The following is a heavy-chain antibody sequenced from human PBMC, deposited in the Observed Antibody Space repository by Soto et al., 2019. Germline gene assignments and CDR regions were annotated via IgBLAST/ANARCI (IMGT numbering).Heavy chain of an antibody. J-gene: IGHJ6*03. CDR3: ARHPLCICGNCYFYTYYMDF. V-gene: IGHV4-39*01. D-gene: IGHD2-15*01. CDR1: GGSISSSSYY. Sequence: SETLSLTCTVSGGSISSSSYYWGWIRQPPGKGLEWMGSIYYSGSTYYNPSLKSRVTISADTSKNQFSLKLSSVIAADTAVYYCARHPLCICGNCYFYTYYMDFWGKGSTVTVSS. CDR2: IYYSGST.